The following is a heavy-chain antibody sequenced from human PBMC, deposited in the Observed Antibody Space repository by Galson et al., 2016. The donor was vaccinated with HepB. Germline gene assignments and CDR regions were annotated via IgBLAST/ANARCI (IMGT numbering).Heavy chain of an antibody. CDR1: GFTFSYYY. CDR3: ARMFPLYSSGWYVRGDGWFDA. CDR2: ISGDGRTI. J-gene: IGHJ5*02. D-gene: IGHD6-19*01. Sequence: SLRLSCATSGFTFSYYYMSWIRQAPGKGLEWVSYISGDGRTINYADSVKGRFTTSRDNAKNSLYLHMNSLTGEDMAVYYCARMFPLYSSGWYVRGDGWFDAWGQGILVTVSS. V-gene: IGHV3-11*01.